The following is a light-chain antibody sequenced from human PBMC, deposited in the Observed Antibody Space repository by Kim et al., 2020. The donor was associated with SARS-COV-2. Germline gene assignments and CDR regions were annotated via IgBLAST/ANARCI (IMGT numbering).Light chain of an antibody. Sequence: EIVLTQSPGTLSLSPGERATLSCRASQSVSSTYLAWYQQKPGQAPRLLINGASSRATGIPDRFSGSGSGTDFTLTISRLEPEDFAVYYCQYYGGLPYTFGQGTKLEI. CDR3: QYYGGLPYT. V-gene: IGKV3-20*01. CDR2: GAS. CDR1: QSVSSTY. J-gene: IGKJ2*01.